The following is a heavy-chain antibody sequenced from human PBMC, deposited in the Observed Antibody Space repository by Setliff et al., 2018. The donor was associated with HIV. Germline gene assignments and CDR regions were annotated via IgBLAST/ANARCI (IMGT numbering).Heavy chain of an antibody. V-gene: IGHV3-9*01. D-gene: IGHD2-2*01. CDR3: ANMQWACNAWYSFDY. Sequence: GGSLRLSCAASGFNFDDYAMHWGRQVPGKGPEWVSGITWNSGTTAYADSVKGVFTSSRDTARNSFYLQMNSLRGDDTAVYYCANMQWACNAWYSFDYWGQGALVTVSS. CDR1: GFNFDDYA. J-gene: IGHJ4*02. CDR2: ITWNSGTT.